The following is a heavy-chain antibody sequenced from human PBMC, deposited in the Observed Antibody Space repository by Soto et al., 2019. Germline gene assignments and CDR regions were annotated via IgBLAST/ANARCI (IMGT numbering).Heavy chain of an antibody. D-gene: IGHD1-26*01. Sequence: QVQLVESGGGLVKPGGSLRLSCAASGFTFSDYYMNWIRQAPGKGLEWLSYSAGSSAYTNYADSVKGRFTISRDNAKNSLFLQLTSLRDEDTAVYYCARAVGNYYGMDVWGQGTTVTVSS. CDR2: SAGSSAYT. J-gene: IGHJ6*02. CDR1: GFTFSDYY. V-gene: IGHV3-11*06. CDR3: ARAVGNYYGMDV.